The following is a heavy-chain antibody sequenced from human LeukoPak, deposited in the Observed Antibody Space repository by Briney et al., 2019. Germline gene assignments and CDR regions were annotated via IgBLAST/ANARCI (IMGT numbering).Heavy chain of an antibody. CDR3: AKAPLGRCTGVICYYFDY. J-gene: IGHJ4*02. CDR1: GFTFSGYT. Sequence: GRSLRLSCAASGFTFSGYTMHWVRQAPGKGLEWVAFISSDGRYKSHADSVKGRCTISRDNSKNTLYLQMNSLRAEDAAVYYCAKAPLGRCTGVICYYFDYWGQGTLVTVSS. CDR2: ISSDGRYK. D-gene: IGHD2-15*01. V-gene: IGHV3-30*04.